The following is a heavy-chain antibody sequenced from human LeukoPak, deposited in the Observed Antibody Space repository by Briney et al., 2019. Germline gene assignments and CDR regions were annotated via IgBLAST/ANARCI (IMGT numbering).Heavy chain of an antibody. CDR3: ARLRTYSGSYSTGGAFDI. Sequence: GESLEISCQGSGCRFTSYWIGWVRQMPGKGLEWMGMIYPGDSDTRYSPSFQGQVTISADKSITTAYLQWSSLKASDTAMYYCARLRTYSGSYSTGGAFDIWGQGTMVTVSS. D-gene: IGHD1-26*01. CDR1: GCRFTSYW. J-gene: IGHJ3*02. V-gene: IGHV5-51*01. CDR2: IYPGDSDT.